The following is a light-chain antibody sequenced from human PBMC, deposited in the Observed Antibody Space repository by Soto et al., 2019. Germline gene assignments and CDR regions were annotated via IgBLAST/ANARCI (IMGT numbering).Light chain of an antibody. Sequence: DIVMTQSPLSLPVTPGEPASISCRSSQSLLHSNGYNYLDWYLQRPGQSPQLLIHLGSYRASGVPDRFSGSGSGTDFTLKIIRVEAEDGGVYYCMQALQTPLTFGGGTKVEIK. J-gene: IGKJ4*01. CDR1: QSLLHSNGYNY. CDR2: LGS. CDR3: MQALQTPLT. V-gene: IGKV2-28*01.